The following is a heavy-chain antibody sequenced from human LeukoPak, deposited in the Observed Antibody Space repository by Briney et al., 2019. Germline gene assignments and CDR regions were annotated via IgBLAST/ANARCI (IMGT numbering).Heavy chain of an antibody. CDR1: GFTFGDYT. Sequence: GGSPRLSCTASGFTFGDYTMSWFRQAPGKGLEWVGFIRSKAYRGTTEYAASVKGRFTISRDDSKSIAYLQMNSLKTEDTAVYYCTRSICEARSTSCYADYWGQGTLVTVSS. J-gene: IGHJ4*02. CDR2: IRSKAYRGTT. D-gene: IGHD2-2*01. V-gene: IGHV3-49*03. CDR3: TRSICEARSTSCYADY.